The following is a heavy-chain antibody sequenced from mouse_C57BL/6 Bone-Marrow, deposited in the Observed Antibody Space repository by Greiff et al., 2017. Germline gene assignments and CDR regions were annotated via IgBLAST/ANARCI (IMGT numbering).Heavy chain of an antibody. Sequence: EVQLQQSGAELVRPGASVKLSCTASGFNIKDDYMHWVKQRPEKGLEWIGWIDPENGDTEYASKFQGKATITADTSSNTAYLQLSSLTSEDTAVYCCTRCLYAMDYWGQGTSVTVSS. CDR3: TRCLYAMDY. J-gene: IGHJ4*01. D-gene: IGHD6-1*01. CDR2: IDPENGDT. CDR1: GFNIKDDY. V-gene: IGHV14-4*01.